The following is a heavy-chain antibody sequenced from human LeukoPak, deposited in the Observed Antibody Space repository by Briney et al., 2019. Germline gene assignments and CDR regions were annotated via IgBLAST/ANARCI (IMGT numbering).Heavy chain of an antibody. Sequence: SETLSLTCTVPGGSISSHYWSWIRQSPGRGLEWIGFTFYTGSTNSNPSLKSRVTMSADPSKNQVSLRLLSVTAADTAIYYCARHRDSLGFHNWFYPWGQGTLGSVSS. CDR2: TFYTGST. CDR1: GGSISSHY. D-gene: IGHD3-16*01. V-gene: IGHV4-59*08. CDR3: ARHRDSLGFHNWFYP. J-gene: IGHJ5*02.